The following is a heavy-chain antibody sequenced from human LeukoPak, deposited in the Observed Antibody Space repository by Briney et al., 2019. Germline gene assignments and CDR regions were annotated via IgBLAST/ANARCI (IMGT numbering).Heavy chain of an antibody. V-gene: IGHV3-66*01. CDR2: IYSGGST. CDR3: AKSPSYSSGWYGSAWYFDY. Sequence: GGSLRLSCAASGFTVSSNYMSWVRQAPGKGLEWVSVIYSGGSTYYADSVKGRFTISRDNSKNTLYLQMNSLRAEDTAVYYCAKSPSYSSGWYGSAWYFDYWGQGTLVTVSS. J-gene: IGHJ4*02. CDR1: GFTVSSNY. D-gene: IGHD6-19*01.